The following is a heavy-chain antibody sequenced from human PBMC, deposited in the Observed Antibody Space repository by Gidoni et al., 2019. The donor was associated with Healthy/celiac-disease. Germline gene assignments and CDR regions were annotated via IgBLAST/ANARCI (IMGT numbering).Heavy chain of an antibody. CDR3: ASPYYDILTGYYRDYYYYGMDV. CDR2: INHSGST. CDR1: GGSFSGYS. J-gene: IGHJ6*02. V-gene: IGHV4-34*01. D-gene: IGHD3-9*01. Sequence: QVQLQQWGAGLLKPSETLSLTCAVYGGSFSGYSWSWIRQPPGKGLEGIGEINHSGSTNYNPSLKSRVTISVDTSKNQFFLKLSSVTAADTAVYYCASPYYDILTGYYRDYYYYGMDVWGQGTTVTVSS.